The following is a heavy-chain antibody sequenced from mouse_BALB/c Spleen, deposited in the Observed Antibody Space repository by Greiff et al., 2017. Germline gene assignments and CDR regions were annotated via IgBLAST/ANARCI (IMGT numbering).Heavy chain of an antibody. J-gene: IGHJ1*01. D-gene: IGHD2-14*01. CDR1: GFNIKDYY. CDR2: IDPENGNT. V-gene: IGHV14-1*02. Sequence: EVQLQQSGAELVRPGALVKLSCKASGFNIKDYYMHWVKQRPEQGLEWIGWIDPENGNTIYDPKFQGKASITADTSSNTAYLQLSSLTSEDTAVYYCARGGVRRYFDVWGAGTTVTVSS. CDR3: ARGGVRRYFDV.